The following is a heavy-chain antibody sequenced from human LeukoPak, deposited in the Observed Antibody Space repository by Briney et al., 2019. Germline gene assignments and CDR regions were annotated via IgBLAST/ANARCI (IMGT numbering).Heavy chain of an antibody. CDR2: IYYSGST. J-gene: IGHJ4*02. V-gene: IGHV4-61*01. CDR3: ASINRGLAVLWGLGPVDY. Sequence: PSETLSLTCTVSGGSVSSGSYYWSWIRQPPGKGLEWIGYIYYSGSTNYNPSLKSRVTISVDTSKNQFSLKLSSVTAADTAVYYCASINRGLAVLWGLGPVDYWGQGTLVTVSS. D-gene: IGHD3-16*01. CDR1: GGSVSSGSYY.